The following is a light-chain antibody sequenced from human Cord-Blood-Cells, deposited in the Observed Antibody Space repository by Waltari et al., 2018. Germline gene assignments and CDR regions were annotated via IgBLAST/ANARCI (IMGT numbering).Light chain of an antibody. CDR3: QQYNNWPLT. J-gene: IGKJ4*01. V-gene: IGKV3-15*01. CDR2: GAS. CDR1: QSVSSN. Sequence: TLSVSPGERATLSCRASQSVSSNLAWYQQKPGQAPRLLIYGASTRATGIPARFRGSGSGTEFTLTISSLQSEDFAVYYCQQYNNWPLTFGGGTKVEIK.